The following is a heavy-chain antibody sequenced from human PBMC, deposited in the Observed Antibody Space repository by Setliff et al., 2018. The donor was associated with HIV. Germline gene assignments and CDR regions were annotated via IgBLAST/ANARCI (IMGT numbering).Heavy chain of an antibody. Sequence: GESLKISCAASGFTFSDYTLNWLRQAPGKGLEWIACISSASFTLNYGDSVKGRFTISRDNSKNTLYLQMNSLRAEDTAVYYCARSVIGYYYYGMDVWGQGTLVTVSS. CDR1: GFTFSDYT. J-gene: IGHJ6*02. CDR2: ISSASFTL. CDR3: ARSVIGYYYYGMDV. D-gene: IGHD3-10*01. V-gene: IGHV3-48*01.